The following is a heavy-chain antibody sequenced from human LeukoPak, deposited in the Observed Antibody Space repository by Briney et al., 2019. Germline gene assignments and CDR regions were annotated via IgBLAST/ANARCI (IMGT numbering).Heavy chain of an antibody. J-gene: IGHJ3*02. CDR2: ISGSGGST. CDR1: GFTFSSYA. D-gene: IGHD6-19*01. CDR3: AKDSSHPNIAVAGPRSAFDI. Sequence: GGSLRLSCAASGFTFSSYAMSWVRQAPGKGLEWVSAISGSGGSTYYADSVKGRFTISRDNSKNTLYLQMNSLRAEDTAVYYCAKDSSHPNIAVAGPRSAFDIWGQGTMVTVSS. V-gene: IGHV3-23*01.